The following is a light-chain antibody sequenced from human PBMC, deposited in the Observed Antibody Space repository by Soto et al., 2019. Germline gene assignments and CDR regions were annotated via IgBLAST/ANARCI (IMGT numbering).Light chain of an antibody. Sequence: EIVLTQSPGTLSLSPGERATLYCRASQSVYSNYLAWYQQKPCQSPRLLMYGASTRVTGIPDRLSGSVSGRDFTLSISRLEPEDFAVYYWQQYGSSPLTFGAVTKVDIK. CDR2: GAS. CDR3: QQYGSSPLT. J-gene: IGKJ3*01. CDR1: QSVYSNY. V-gene: IGKV3-20*01.